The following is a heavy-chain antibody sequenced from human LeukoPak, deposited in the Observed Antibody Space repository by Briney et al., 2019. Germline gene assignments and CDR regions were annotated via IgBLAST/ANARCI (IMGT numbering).Heavy chain of an antibody. J-gene: IGHJ4*02. V-gene: IGHV4-4*07. D-gene: IGHD3-10*01. CDR1: GGSISSYY. CDR2: IYASGGT. CDR3: ARGKEVITMLRGLKPGYYFDY. Sequence: SETLSLTCNVSGGSISSYYWSWIRQPAGKGLEWIGLIYASGGTNYNPSLKNRVTMSVDTSKNQFSLKLNSVTAADTAVYYCARGKEVITMLRGLKPGYYFDYWGQGTLVTVSS.